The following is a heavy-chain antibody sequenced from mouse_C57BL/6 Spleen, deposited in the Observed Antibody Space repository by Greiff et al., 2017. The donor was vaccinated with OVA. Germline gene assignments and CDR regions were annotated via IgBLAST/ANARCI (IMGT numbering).Heavy chain of an antibody. CDR2: INPSSGYT. CDR1: GYTFTSSW. Sequence: VQLVESGAELAKPGASVKLSCKASGYTFTSSWMHWVKQRPGQGLEWIGYINPSSGYTKYNQKFKDKATLTADKSSSSAYMQLSSLTYEDSAVYYCARNYGSSYDWYAMGYWGQGTSVTVAS. V-gene: IGHV1-7*01. CDR3: ARNYGSSYDWYAMGY. J-gene: IGHJ4*01. D-gene: IGHD1-1*01.